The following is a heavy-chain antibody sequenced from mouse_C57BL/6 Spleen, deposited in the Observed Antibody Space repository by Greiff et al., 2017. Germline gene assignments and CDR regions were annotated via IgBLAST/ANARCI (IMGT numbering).Heavy chain of an antibody. V-gene: IGHV5-6*01. J-gene: IGHJ2*01. Sequence: EVQGVESGGDLVKPGGSLKLSCAASGFTFSSYGMSWVRQTPDKRLEWVATISSGGSYTYYPDSVKGRFTISRDNAKNTLYLQMSSLKSEDTAMYYCARHPDYFDYWGQGTTRTVSS. CDR1: GFTFSSYG. CDR2: ISSGGSYT. CDR3: ARHPDYFDY.